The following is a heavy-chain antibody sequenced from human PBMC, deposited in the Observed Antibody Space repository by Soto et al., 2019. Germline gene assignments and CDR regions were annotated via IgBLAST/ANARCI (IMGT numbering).Heavy chain of an antibody. V-gene: IGHV3-33*01. CDR2: IWYDGSNK. D-gene: IGHD6-13*01. CDR1: GFTFSSYG. CDR3: ASTSSSWSDFDY. Sequence: QVQLVESGGGVVQPGRSLRLSCAASGFTFSSYGMHWVRQAPGKGLEWVAVIWYDGSNKYYADSVKGRFTISRDNSKNTLYLQMNSLRAEDTAVYYCASTSSSWSDFDYWGQGTLVTVSS. J-gene: IGHJ4*02.